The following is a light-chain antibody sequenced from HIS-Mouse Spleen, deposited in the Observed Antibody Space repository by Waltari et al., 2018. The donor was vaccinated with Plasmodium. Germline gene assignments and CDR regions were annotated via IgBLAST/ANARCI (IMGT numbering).Light chain of an antibody. CDR3: CSYAGSSTFV. V-gene: IGLV2-23*03. Sequence: QSALTQPASVSGSPGQSITISCTGTSSDVGSYNLVSWYQQHPGKAPKRMIYEGSKRLSGVSNRFSGSKSRNTASLTISGLQAEDEADYYCCSYAGSSTFVFGGGTKLTVL. J-gene: IGLJ3*02. CDR2: EGS. CDR1: SSDVGSYNL.